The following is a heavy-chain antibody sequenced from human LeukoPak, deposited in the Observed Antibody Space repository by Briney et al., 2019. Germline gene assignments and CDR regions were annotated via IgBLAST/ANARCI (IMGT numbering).Heavy chain of an antibody. CDR1: GGTFSSYA. CDR2: IIPIFGTA. CDR3: ARGTLPYSSSDYFDY. Sequence: SVTVSFTASGGTFSSYAISWVRQAPGQGLEWMGGIIPIFGTANYAQKFQGRVTITADESTSTAYMVLSSLRSEDTAVYYCARGTLPYSSSDYFDYWGQGTLVTVSS. D-gene: IGHD6-6*01. J-gene: IGHJ4*02. V-gene: IGHV1-69*01.